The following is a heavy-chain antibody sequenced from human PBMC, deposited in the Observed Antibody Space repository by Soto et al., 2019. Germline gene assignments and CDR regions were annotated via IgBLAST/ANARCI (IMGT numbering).Heavy chain of an antibody. V-gene: IGHV1-69*13. J-gene: IGHJ6*02. Sequence: GASVKVSCKASGGTFSSYAISWVRQAPGQGLEWMGGIIPIFGTANYAQKFQGRVTIIADESTSTAYMELSSLRSEDTAVYYCARVIAAAGTIDVWGQGTTVTVSS. CDR3: ARVIAAAGTIDV. CDR1: GGTFSSYA. CDR2: IIPIFGTA. D-gene: IGHD6-13*01.